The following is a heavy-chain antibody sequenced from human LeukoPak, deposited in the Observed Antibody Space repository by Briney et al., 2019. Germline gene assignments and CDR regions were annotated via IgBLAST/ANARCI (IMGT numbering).Heavy chain of an antibody. J-gene: IGHJ4*02. D-gene: IGHD6-19*01. CDR1: GFTFSSYA. Sequence: PGGSLRLSCAASGFTFSSYAMSWVRQAPGKGLEWVSAISGSGGSTYYADSVKGRFTISRDNSKNTLYLQMNSLRAEDTAVYYCARDRHAFIAVAGTIFDYWGQGTLVTVSS. CDR3: ARDRHAFIAVAGTIFDY. CDR2: ISGSGGST. V-gene: IGHV3-23*01.